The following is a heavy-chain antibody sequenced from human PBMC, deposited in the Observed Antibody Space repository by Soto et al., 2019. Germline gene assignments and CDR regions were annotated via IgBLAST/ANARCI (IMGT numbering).Heavy chain of an antibody. CDR1: GGTFSSYA. J-gene: IGHJ4*02. D-gene: IGHD3-22*01. CDR2: IIPIFGTA. Sequence: VASVKVSCKASGGTFSSYAISWVRQAPGQGLEWMGGIIPIFGTANYAQKFQGRVTITADESTSTAYMELSSLRSEDTAVYYCARGPNYYDSSGYLSIDYWGQGTLVTVSS. V-gene: IGHV1-69*13. CDR3: ARGPNYYDSSGYLSIDY.